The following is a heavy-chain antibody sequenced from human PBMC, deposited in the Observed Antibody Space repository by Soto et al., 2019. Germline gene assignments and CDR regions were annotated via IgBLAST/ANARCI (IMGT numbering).Heavy chain of an antibody. CDR2: IWYDGSNK. D-gene: IGHD3-3*01. CDR1: GFTFSSYG. Sequence: GGSLRLSCAASGFTFSSYGMHWVRQAPGKGLEWVAVIWYDGSNKYYADSVKGRFTISRDNSKNTLYLQMNSLRAEDTAVYYCARVVLRFLEWSLTSDDYYMDVWGKGTTVTVSS. CDR3: ARVVLRFLEWSLTSDDYYMDV. J-gene: IGHJ6*03. V-gene: IGHV3-33*01.